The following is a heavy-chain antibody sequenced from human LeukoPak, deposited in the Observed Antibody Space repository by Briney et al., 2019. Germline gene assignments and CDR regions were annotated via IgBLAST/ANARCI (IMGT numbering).Heavy chain of an antibody. CDR3: ARVFHSSGLYYYMDV. D-gene: IGHD6-19*01. J-gene: IGHJ6*03. CDR1: GFTFSSYS. Sequence: PGGSLRLSCAASGFTFSSYSMNWVRQAPGKGLEWVSSISSSSSYIYYADSVKGRFTISRDNAKNSLYLQMNSLRAEDTAVYYCARVFHSSGLYYYMDVWGKGTTVTISS. V-gene: IGHV3-21*01. CDR2: ISSSSSYI.